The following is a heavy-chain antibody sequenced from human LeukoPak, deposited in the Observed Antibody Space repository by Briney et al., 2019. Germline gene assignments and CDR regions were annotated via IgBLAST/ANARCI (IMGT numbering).Heavy chain of an antibody. J-gene: IGHJ4*02. CDR3: AKSTGYSSGWFDY. V-gene: IGHV3-30*18. CDR2: ISYDGSNK. CDR1: GFAFSDYG. Sequence: PGGSLRLSCAASGFAFSDYGMHWVRQAPGKGLEWVAVISYDGSNKYYADSVKGRFTISRDNSKNTGYLQMNSLRGDDTAVYYCAKSTGYSSGWFDYWGQGTLVTASS. D-gene: IGHD6-19*01.